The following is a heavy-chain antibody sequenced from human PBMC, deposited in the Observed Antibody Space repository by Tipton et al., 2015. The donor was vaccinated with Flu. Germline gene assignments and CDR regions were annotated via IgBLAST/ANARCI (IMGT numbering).Heavy chain of an antibody. CDR1: GDSMSSFF. Sequence: TLSLTCTVSGDSMSSFFWSWIRQSPGQRLEWLANMHDSGTTHYNPSLRSRVTISIDASKNQFSLHLRSVTAADTAVYYCARHGGPYTTNWNEYDYWGQGTLVTVSS. J-gene: IGHJ4*02. CDR3: ARHGGPYTTNWNEYDY. V-gene: IGHV4-59*08. CDR2: MHDSGTT. D-gene: IGHD1-1*01.